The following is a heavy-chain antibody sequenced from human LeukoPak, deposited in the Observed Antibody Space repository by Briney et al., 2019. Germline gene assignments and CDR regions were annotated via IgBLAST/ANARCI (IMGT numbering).Heavy chain of an antibody. CDR2: IIPIFGTA. V-gene: IGHV1-69*05. J-gene: IGHJ4*02. Sequence: ASVKVSCKASGGTFSSYAISWVRQAPGQGLEWMGRIIPIFGTANYAQKFQGRVTITTDECTSTAYMELSSLRSEDTAVYYCASASRGVTQRYDYWGQGTLVTVSS. CDR3: ASASRGVTQRYDY. D-gene: IGHD4-23*01. CDR1: GGTFSSYA.